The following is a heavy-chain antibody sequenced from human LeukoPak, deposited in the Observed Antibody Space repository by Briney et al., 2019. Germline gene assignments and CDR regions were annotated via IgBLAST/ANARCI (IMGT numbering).Heavy chain of an antibody. V-gene: IGHV3-30*02. D-gene: IGHD2-15*01. J-gene: IGHJ4*02. Sequence: GGSLRLSCAASGFTFSSYGMHWVRQAPGKGLEGVAFIRYDGSNNDYADSVKGRFTISRDNSKNTLYLQMNSLRAEDTAVYYCASHLGYCSGGSCFETPKADYWGQGTLVTVSS. CDR1: GFTFSSYG. CDR2: IRYDGSNN. CDR3: ASHLGYCSGGSCFETPKADY.